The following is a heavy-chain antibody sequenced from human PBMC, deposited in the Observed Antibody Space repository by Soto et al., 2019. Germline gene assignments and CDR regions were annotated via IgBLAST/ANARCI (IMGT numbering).Heavy chain of an antibody. CDR3: ERHCSSGICCGYDFDY. V-gene: IGHV3-7*01. CDR2: IKRDGSEK. CDR1: GFTLSSYW. Sequence: EVQLVESGGGLVQLGGSLRLSCATSGFTLSSYWMSWVRQAPGKGLEWVANIKRDGSEKYYVDSVQGRFTISRNNTKNSLQLKINRLSADDTAFYYSERHCSSGICCGYDFDYWGQGTLVTVSS. D-gene: IGHD2-15*01. J-gene: IGHJ4*02.